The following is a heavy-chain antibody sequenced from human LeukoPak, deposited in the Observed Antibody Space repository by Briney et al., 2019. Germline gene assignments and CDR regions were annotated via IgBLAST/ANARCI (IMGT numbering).Heavy chain of an antibody. CDR3: AIWGWGTRNWFDP. CDR1: GGSISSSSYY. J-gene: IGHJ5*02. D-gene: IGHD3-16*01. CDR2: IYYSGST. Sequence: SETLSLTCTVSGGSISSSSYYWGWIRQPPGKGLEWIGSIYYSGSTYYNPSLKSRVTISVDTSKNQFSLELSSVTAADTAVYYCAIWGWGTRNWFDPWGQGTLVTVSS. V-gene: IGHV4-39*07.